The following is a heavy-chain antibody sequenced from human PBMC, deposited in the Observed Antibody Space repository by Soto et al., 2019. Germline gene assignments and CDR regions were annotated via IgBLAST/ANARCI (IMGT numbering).Heavy chain of an antibody. CDR1: GFTFSSYG. CDR2: ISYDGSNK. D-gene: IGHD2-15*01. Sequence: GGSLRLSCAASGFTFSSYGMHWVRQAPGKGLEWVAVISYDGSNKYYADSVKGRFTISRDNSKNTLYLQMNSLRAEDTAVYYCAKDVVVVVAAPGRYGMDVWGQGTTVTVSS. V-gene: IGHV3-30*18. J-gene: IGHJ6*02. CDR3: AKDVVVVVAAPGRYGMDV.